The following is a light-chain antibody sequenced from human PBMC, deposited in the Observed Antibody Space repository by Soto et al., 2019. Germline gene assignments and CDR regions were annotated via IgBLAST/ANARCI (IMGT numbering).Light chain of an antibody. J-gene: IGKJ1*01. CDR1: QSVRSSH. CDR2: GPS. Sequence: EIVLTQSPGTLSLSPGERATLSCRASQSVRSSHLAWYQQKPGQAPRLLIYGPSSRATGIPDRFSGSGSATDFTLTISRLEPEDFAMYYGQQYGSSPRWTFGQGTKVEI. CDR3: QQYGSSPRWT. V-gene: IGKV3-20*01.